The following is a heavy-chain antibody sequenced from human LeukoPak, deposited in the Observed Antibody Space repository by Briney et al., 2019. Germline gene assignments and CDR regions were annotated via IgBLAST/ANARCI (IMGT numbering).Heavy chain of an antibody. CDR1: GFTVSSNY. CDR2: IYSGGST. CDR3: ARGYSYGLFDY. Sequence: GGSLRLSCAASGFTVSSNYMSWVRQAPGKGLEWVSVIYSGGSTYYADSVKGRFTISRDNSKNTLYLQMSSLRAEDTAVYYCARGYSYGLFDYWGQGTLATVSS. D-gene: IGHD5-18*01. J-gene: IGHJ4*02. V-gene: IGHV3-66*01.